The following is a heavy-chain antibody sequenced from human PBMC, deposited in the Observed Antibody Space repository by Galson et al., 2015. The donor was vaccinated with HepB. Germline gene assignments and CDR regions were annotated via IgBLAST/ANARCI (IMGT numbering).Heavy chain of an antibody. Sequence: SLRLSCAASGFTFDDYAMHWARQAPGKGLEWVSGISWNSGSVGYVDSVKGRFTISRDNAKNSLYLQMKSLRAEDTALYYCAKDRRRGIVGGTMDYRGQVSRITVSS. D-gene: IGHD1-26*01. V-gene: IGHV3-9*01. J-gene: IGHJ4*02. CDR3: AKDRRRGIVGGTMDY. CDR1: GFTFDDYA. CDR2: ISWNSGSV.